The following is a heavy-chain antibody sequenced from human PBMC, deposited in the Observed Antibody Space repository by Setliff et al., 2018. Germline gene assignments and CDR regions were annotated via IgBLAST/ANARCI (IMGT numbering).Heavy chain of an antibody. CDR1: GFTFSSDA. CDR2: ISSDGSSI. CDR3: AKVKKPLIRGSGFDY. V-gene: IGHV3-23*03. J-gene: IGHJ4*02. D-gene: IGHD2-8*01. Sequence: PGESLKISCAASGFTFSSDAMTWVRQTPGKGLEWVSVISSDGSSIYYADSVKGRFTISRDNSENTLFLQMTSLRPEDTGIYYCAKVKKPLIRGSGFDYWGRGTLVTVSS.